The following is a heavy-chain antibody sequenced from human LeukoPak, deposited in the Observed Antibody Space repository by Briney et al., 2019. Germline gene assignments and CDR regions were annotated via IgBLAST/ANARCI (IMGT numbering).Heavy chain of an antibody. CDR2: IYYSGST. V-gene: IGHV4-59*08. CDR3: AAASNYYYGMDV. Sequence: PSETLSLTCTVSGGSISSYYWSWIRQPPGKGLEWIGYIYYSGSTNYNPSLKSRVTISVDTSKNQFSLKLSSVTAAGTAVYYCAAASNYYYGMDVWGQGTTVTVSS. J-gene: IGHJ6*02. D-gene: IGHD2-15*01. CDR1: GGSISSYY.